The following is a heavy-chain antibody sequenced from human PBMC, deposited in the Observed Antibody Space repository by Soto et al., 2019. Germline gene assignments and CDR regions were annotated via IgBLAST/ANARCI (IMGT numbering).Heavy chain of an antibody. V-gene: IGHV4-34*01. CDR2: INHSGST. CDR3: ARLASSGYYYMDV. J-gene: IGHJ6*03. CDR1: GGSFSGYY. Sequence: SETLCLTCAVYGGSFSGYYWSWIRQPPGKGLEWIGEINHSGSTNYNPSLKSRVTISVDTSKNQFSLKLSSVTAADTAVYYCARLASSGYYYMDVWGKGTTVTVSS. D-gene: IGHD2-2*01.